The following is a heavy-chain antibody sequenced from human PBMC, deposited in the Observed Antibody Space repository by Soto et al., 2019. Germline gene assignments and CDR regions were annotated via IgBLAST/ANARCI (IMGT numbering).Heavy chain of an antibody. Sequence: GGPLRLSCAASGFTFSSYGMHWVRQAPGKGLEWVAVIWYDGSNKYYADSVKGRFTISRDNSKNTLYLQMNSLRAEDTAVYYCARGSIVATIGRWNYYYYGMDVWGQGTTVTVSS. J-gene: IGHJ6*02. D-gene: IGHD5-12*01. V-gene: IGHV3-33*01. CDR1: GFTFSSYG. CDR2: IWYDGSNK. CDR3: ARGSIVATIGRWNYYYYGMDV.